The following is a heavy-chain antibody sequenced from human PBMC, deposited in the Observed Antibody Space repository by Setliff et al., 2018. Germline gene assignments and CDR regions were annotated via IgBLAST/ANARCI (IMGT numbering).Heavy chain of an antibody. CDR1: GYSISSGYY. CDR2: IYHSGST. Sequence: SETLSLTCAVSGYSISSGYYWGWIRQPPGKGLEWIGSIYHSGSTYYNPSLKSRVTISVDTSKNQFSLKLSSVTAADTAVYYCARLATDYGDYESLNYFDYWGQGTLVTVSS. V-gene: IGHV4-38-2*01. J-gene: IGHJ4*02. D-gene: IGHD4-17*01. CDR3: ARLATDYGDYESLNYFDY.